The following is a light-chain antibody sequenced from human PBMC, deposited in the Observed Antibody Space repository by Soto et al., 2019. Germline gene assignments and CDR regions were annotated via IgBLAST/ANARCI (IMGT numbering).Light chain of an antibody. CDR1: SSDVGGYNY. CDR2: EVS. Sequence: QSALTQPASVSGSPGQSITISCTGTSSDVGGYNYVSWYQQHPGKAPKLMIYEVSNRPSGVSNRFAGSKSGNTASLTISGLQAEDEAAYYCSSYTSSSNYVFGTGTKLTGL. J-gene: IGLJ1*01. V-gene: IGLV2-14*01. CDR3: SSYTSSSNYV.